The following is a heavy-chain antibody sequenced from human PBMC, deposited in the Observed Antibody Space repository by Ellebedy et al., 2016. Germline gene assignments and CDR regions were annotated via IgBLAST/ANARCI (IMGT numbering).Heavy chain of an antibody. D-gene: IGHD3-3*01. J-gene: IGHJ4*02. CDR1: GRSISSGDY. V-gene: IGHV4-38-2*02. Sequence: SETLSLTXTVSGRSISSGDYWGWIRQTPGKGLEWIGSIDQSGSTNYNPSLKSRVTISVDTTKNQFSLRLSSVTAADTAVYYCARRRVTIFGLAQYYFDYWGQGTLVTVSS. CDR3: ARRRVTIFGLAQYYFDY. CDR2: IDQSGST.